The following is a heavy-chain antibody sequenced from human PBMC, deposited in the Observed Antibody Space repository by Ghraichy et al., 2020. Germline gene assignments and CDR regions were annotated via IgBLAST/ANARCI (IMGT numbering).Heavy chain of an antibody. V-gene: IGHV1-46*01. CDR3: ASPASRGYSYHASFDY. CDR2: INPSGGST. D-gene: IGHD5-18*01. Sequence: ASVKVSCKASGYTFTSYYMHWVRQAPGQGLEWMGIINPSGGSTSYAQKFQGRVTMTRDTSTSTVYMELSSLRSEDKAVYYCASPASRGYSYHASFDYWGQGTLVTVSS. J-gene: IGHJ4*02. CDR1: GYTFTSYY.